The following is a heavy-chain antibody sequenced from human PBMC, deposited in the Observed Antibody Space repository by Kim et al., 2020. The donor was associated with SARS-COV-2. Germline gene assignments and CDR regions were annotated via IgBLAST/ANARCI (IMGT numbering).Heavy chain of an antibody. V-gene: IGHV4-4*08. J-gene: IGHJ4*02. CDR3: ARVGLYYDSSGYTFDY. Sequence: PTSRVTISVDTSKNQFALKLSSVTAADTAVYYCARVGLYYDSSGYTFDYWGQGTLVTVSS. D-gene: IGHD3-22*01.